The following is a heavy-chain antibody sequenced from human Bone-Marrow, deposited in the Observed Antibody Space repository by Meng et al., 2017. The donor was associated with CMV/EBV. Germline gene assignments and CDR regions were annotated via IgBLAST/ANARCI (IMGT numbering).Heavy chain of an antibody. CDR1: GFTFSSYE. Sequence: GESLKISCAASGFTFSSYEMNWVRQAPGKGLEWVSYISSSGSTIYYADSVKGRFTISRDNAKNSLYLQMNSLRAEDTAVYYCARVVPAASYYYYGMDVWGQGTTVTVSS. J-gene: IGHJ6*02. D-gene: IGHD2-2*01. CDR2: ISSSGSTI. V-gene: IGHV3-48*03. CDR3: ARVVPAASYYYYGMDV.